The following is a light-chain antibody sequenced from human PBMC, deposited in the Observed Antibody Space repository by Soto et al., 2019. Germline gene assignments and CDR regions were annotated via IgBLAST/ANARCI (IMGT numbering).Light chain of an antibody. J-gene: IGKJ2*01. Sequence: DIQMTQSPSSLSASVGDRVTITCQASQSISSYLNWYQQKPGKAPKLLIYAASSLQSGVPSRFSGSGSGTDFTLTISSLQPEDFATYYCQQSYNTPYTFGQGTKVDSK. CDR2: AAS. V-gene: IGKV1-39*01. CDR1: QSISSY. CDR3: QQSYNTPYT.